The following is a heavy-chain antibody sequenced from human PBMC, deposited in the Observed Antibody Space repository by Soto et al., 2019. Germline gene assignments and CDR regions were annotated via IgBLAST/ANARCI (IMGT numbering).Heavy chain of an antibody. Sequence: QITLKESGPPLVKPTQTLTLTCTFSGFSLSSSGVGVGWIRQPPGKAPEWLALIYWDDAERYNPSLRSRLTIPKDTPRNKVVLRMTNMDPVDTATYYCVHRQFIPAGCPSFDPWGQGTRVTVSS. D-gene: IGHD2-21*01. V-gene: IGHV2-5*02. CDR2: IYWDDAE. CDR1: GFSLSSSGVG. CDR3: VHRQFIPAGCPSFDP. J-gene: IGHJ5*02.